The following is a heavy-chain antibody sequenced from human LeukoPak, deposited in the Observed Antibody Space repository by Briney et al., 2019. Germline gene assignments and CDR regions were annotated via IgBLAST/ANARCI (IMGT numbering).Heavy chain of an antibody. CDR2: INTNTGNP. D-gene: IGHD2-8*01. J-gene: IGHJ6*03. CDR1: GYTFTSYA. V-gene: IGHV7-4-1*02. Sequence: ASVKVSCKASGYTFTSYALNWVRQAPGQGLEWMGWINTNTGNPTYAQGFTGRFVFSLDISVSTAYLQISSLKAEDTAVYYCARAKVLMVYAINYYYYMDVWGKGTTVTVSS. CDR3: ARAKVLMVYAINYYYYMDV.